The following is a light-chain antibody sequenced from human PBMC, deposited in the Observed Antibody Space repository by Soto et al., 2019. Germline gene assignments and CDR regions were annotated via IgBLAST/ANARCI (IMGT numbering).Light chain of an antibody. Sequence: EIVLTQSPGTLSLSPGERATLSCRASQSVSSSYLAWYQQKPGQAPRLLIYGASSRAPGIPDRFSGSGSGTDFTLTISRLEPEDFAVYFCQQYANSPFTFGPGTKVDIK. CDR3: QQYANSPFT. J-gene: IGKJ3*01. V-gene: IGKV3-20*01. CDR2: GAS. CDR1: QSVSSSY.